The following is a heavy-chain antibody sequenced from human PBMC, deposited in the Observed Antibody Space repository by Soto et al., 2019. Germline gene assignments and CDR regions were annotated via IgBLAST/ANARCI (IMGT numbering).Heavy chain of an antibody. CDR3: AKVSLGATTISDYYHYGMDA. J-gene: IGHJ6*02. CDR2: ISGSGGAT. V-gene: IGHV3-23*01. Sequence: GGSLRLSCAASGFAFSNYAMNWVRQAPGKGLEWVSGISGSGGATYYADSVKGRVTISRDNSKNTVYLQMKSLRAEDTAVYYCAKVSLGATTISDYYHYGMDAWGQGTTLTVSS. D-gene: IGHD1-26*01. CDR1: GFAFSNYA.